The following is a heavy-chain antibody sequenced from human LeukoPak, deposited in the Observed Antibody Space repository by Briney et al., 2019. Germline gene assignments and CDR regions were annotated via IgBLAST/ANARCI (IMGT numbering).Heavy chain of an antibody. J-gene: IGHJ4*02. V-gene: IGHV1-69*01. CDR3: ARVRYYDFGSGYYHFDY. CDR1: GGTFSSYA. CDR2: IIPIFGTA. D-gene: IGHD3-3*01. Sequence: SVKVSCKASGGTFSSYAISWVRQAPGQGLEWMGGIIPIFGTANYAQKFQGRVTITADESTSTAYMELSSLRSEDTAVYYCARVRYYDFGSGYYHFDYWGQGTLVTVSS.